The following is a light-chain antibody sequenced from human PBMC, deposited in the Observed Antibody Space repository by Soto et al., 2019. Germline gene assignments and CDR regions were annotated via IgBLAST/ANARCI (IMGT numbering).Light chain of an antibody. V-gene: IGKV3-20*01. CDR2: GAS. CDR3: QQYGTSPPLT. J-gene: IGKJ4*01. Sequence: EIVLMQSPGTLSLSPGERATLSCRASQSVSNNYVAWYQQKPGQAPRLLIAGASSRATGIPDRFSGSGSGMDFTLTISRLEPEDFAVYYCQQYGTSPPLTFGGGTKVEIK. CDR1: QSVSNNY.